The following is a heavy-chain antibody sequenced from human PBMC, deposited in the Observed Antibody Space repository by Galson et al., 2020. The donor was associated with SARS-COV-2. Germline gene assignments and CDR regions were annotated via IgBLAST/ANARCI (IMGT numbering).Heavy chain of an antibody. V-gene: IGHV3-30*04. D-gene: IGHD5-18*01. CDR3: ARTLRGCSYVNDAFDI. Sequence: GESLKISCAASGFTFRSYAMHWVRQAPGKGLEWMAIISYDGSDKYYADSVKGRFTISRENSKNTLYLQMSSLRAEDTAVYYCARTLRGCSYVNDAFDIWGQQATMVTVSS. CDR1: GFTFRSYA. CDR2: ISYDGSDK. J-gene: IGHJ3*02.